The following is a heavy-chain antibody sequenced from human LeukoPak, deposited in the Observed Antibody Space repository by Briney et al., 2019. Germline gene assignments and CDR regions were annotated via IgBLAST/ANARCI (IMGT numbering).Heavy chain of an antibody. CDR1: GFTFSSYE. CDR2: ISSSGRTI. Sequence: GSLRLSCAASGFTFSSYEMNWVRQAPGSGLEGVADISSSGRTIYYAESVKGRFTISRDNAKNSLYLQMNSLRAEDTAVYYCASYSSYWGQGTLVTVSS. V-gene: IGHV3-48*03. J-gene: IGHJ4*02. CDR3: ASYSSY. D-gene: IGHD5-18*01.